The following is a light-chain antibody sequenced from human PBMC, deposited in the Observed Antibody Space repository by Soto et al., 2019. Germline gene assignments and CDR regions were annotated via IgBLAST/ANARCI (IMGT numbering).Light chain of an antibody. CDR2: DVS. CDR1: SSDVGGYNY. CDR3: SSYTSSSTLLYV. J-gene: IGLJ1*01. Sequence: QSALTQPASVSGSPGQSITISCTGTSSDVGGYNYVSWYQQHPGKAPKLMIYDVSNRPSGFSNRFSGSKSGNTASLTLSGLQAEDEADYYCSSYTSSSTLLYVFGTGTKLTVL. V-gene: IGLV2-14*01.